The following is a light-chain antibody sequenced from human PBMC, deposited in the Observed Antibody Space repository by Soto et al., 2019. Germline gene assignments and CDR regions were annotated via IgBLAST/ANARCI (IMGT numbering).Light chain of an antibody. CDR1: SSDVGGYNY. J-gene: IGLJ1*01. CDR2: DVS. Sequence: QSALTQPASVSGSPGQSITISCTGTSSDVGGYNYVSWYQQHPGKAPKLMIYDVSNRPSGVSNRFSGSKSGNTASLVISGLQAEYEADYYCSSYTSSSTSYVFGTGTKLTVL. V-gene: IGLV2-14*03. CDR3: SSYTSSSTSYV.